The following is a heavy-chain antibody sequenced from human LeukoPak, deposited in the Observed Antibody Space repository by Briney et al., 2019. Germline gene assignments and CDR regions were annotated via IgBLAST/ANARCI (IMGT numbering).Heavy chain of an antibody. CDR2: ISGSAHKI. J-gene: IGHJ4*02. CDR3: AGRLTGYSSGYIH. V-gene: IGHV3-23*01. D-gene: IGHD5-18*01. Sequence: GGSLRLSCAASGFTFSSYWMSWVRQAPGKGLDWVSVISGSAHKIRYADSVKGRFTISRDNSENIVYLQMNNLRVEDTAVYYCAGRLTGYSSGYIHWGQGTLVTVSS. CDR1: GFTFSSYW.